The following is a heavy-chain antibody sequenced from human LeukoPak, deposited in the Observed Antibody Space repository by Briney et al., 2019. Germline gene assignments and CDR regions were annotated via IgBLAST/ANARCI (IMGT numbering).Heavy chain of an antibody. D-gene: IGHD3-10*01. CDR1: GFSFSNSA. J-gene: IGHJ4*02. CDR2: IGGGGSS. V-gene: IGHV3-23*01. Sequence: GGSLRLSCTASGFSFSNSAMTWVRQAPGKGLEWVSSIGGGGSSCYAGSVKGRFTISRDNSKNTVYLQMNNLRAEDMAIFYCVKGVTMVRGSREFDYWGQGTLVTVSS. CDR3: VKGVTMVRGSREFDY.